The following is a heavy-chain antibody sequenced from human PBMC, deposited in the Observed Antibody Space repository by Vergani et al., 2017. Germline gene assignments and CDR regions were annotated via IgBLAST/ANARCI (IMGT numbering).Heavy chain of an antibody. D-gene: IGHD3-3*02. CDR3: ASSMLRVNWFDP. V-gene: IGHV4-59*01. CDR1: GGSISSYY. Sequence: QVQLQESGPGLVKPSETLSLTCTVSGGSISSYYWSWIRQPPGKGLEWIGYIFYSGSTNYNPSLKSRVTISVDTSKNQFSLKLGSVTAADTAVYYCASSMLRVNWFDPWGQGTLVTVSS. CDR2: IFYSGST. J-gene: IGHJ5*02.